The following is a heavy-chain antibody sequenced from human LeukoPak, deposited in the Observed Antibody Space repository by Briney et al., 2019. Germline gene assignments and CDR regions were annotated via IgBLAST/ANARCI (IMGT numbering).Heavy chain of an antibody. CDR1: GFTFSSYA. J-gene: IGHJ4*02. CDR3: ARVNLFDY. CDR2: ISYDGSSK. Sequence: PGGSLRLSCAASGFTFSSYAMHWVRQAPGKGLEWVAVISYDGSSKYYADSVKGRFTISRDNSKNTLYLQMNSLKAEDTAVYYCARVNLFDYWGQGTLVTVSS. V-gene: IGHV3-30*04.